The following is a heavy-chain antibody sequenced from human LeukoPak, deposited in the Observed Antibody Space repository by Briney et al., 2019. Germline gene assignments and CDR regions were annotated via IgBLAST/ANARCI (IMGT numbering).Heavy chain of an antibody. CDR3: ARALIYSGYTYYFDY. Sequence: ASVKVSRKASGYTFTNYYIHWVRQAPGQGLEWMGIINPSGGTTSYAQKFQGRLTMTRDASTSTVYMELSSLRSEDTAVYYCARALIYSGYTYYFDYWGQGTLVTVFS. V-gene: IGHV1-46*01. CDR2: INPSGGTT. J-gene: IGHJ4*02. D-gene: IGHD5-12*01. CDR1: GYTFTNYY.